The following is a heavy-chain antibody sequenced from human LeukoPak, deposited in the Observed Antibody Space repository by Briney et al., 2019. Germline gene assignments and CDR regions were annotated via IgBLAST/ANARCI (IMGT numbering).Heavy chain of an antibody. J-gene: IGHJ4*02. CDR2: INPDGGNT. CDR3: ARELTYDYVWGRTLGY. V-gene: IGHV1-46*01. Sequence: ASVKVSCKASGYTFTNSYIHWVPQAPGQVLEWMGLINPDGGNTNYAQNFQGRVTLTRDTSTSTVYMELSRLRSDDTAVYYCARELTYDYVWGRTLGYWGQGTLVTVSS. D-gene: IGHD3-16*01. CDR1: GYTFTNSY.